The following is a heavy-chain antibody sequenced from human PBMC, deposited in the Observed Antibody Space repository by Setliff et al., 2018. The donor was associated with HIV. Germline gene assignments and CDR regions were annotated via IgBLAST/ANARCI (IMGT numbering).Heavy chain of an antibody. Sequence: GGSLRLSCVASGFRFSTYGMHWVRQAPGKGLEWVTFIWYDGSDKYYLDSVKGRFTISRDNSKNTLYLQMNNLRPEDTAVYYCLTDERPGSGWGGSWGQGTLVTVSS. CDR2: IWYDGSDK. V-gene: IGHV3-33*03. CDR3: LTDERPGSGWGGS. CDR1: GFRFSTYG. D-gene: IGHD6-19*01. J-gene: IGHJ5*02.